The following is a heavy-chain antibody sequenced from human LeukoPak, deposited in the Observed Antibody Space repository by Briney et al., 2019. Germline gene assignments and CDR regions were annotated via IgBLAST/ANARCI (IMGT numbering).Heavy chain of an antibody. V-gene: IGHV1-18*04. CDR2: ISSYNGNT. J-gene: IGHJ4*02. CDR1: GYTFTSYG. D-gene: IGHD2-2*01. Sequence: ASVKVSCKASGYTFTSYGISWVRQAPGQGLEWMGWISSYNGNTNNAQKHQGRVTMTTDTYTSTAYMELRSLRYDDTGVYYCARNGWEKKCQVLSDDYWGQGTLVTVSS. CDR3: ARNGWEKKCQVLSDDY.